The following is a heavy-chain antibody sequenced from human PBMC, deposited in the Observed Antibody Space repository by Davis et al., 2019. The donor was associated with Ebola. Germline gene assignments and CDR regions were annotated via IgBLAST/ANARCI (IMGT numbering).Heavy chain of an antibody. Sequence: GGSLRLSCAASGFTFSSYAMHWVRQAPGKGLEWVAVISYDGSNKYYADSVKGRFTISRDNSKNTLYLQMNSLRAEDTAVYYCARGGGYSSGWLDYWGQGTLVIVSS. V-gene: IGHV3-30-3*01. J-gene: IGHJ4*02. CDR2: ISYDGSNK. CDR1: GFTFSSYA. D-gene: IGHD6-19*01. CDR3: ARGGGYSSGWLDY.